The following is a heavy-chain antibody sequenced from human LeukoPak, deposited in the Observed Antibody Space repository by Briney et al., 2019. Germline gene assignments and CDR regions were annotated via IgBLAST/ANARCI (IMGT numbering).Heavy chain of an antibody. V-gene: IGHV3-30*18. J-gene: IGHJ4*02. CDR2: ISYGGTNK. Sequence: PGGSLRLSCAASGFNLSSYCLHWVRQAPGKGLEWVAFISYGGTNKYYADSVKGRFTITRDNSKNTLYLQMNGLSDEDTAVYYCAKDLESSLGVGVTQGAFDHWGQGTLVTVSS. CDR3: AKDLESSLGVGVTQGAFDH. D-gene: IGHD3-3*01. CDR1: GFNLSSYC.